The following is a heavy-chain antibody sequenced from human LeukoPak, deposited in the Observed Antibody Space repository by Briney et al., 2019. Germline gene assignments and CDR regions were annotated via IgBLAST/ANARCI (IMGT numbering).Heavy chain of an antibody. CDR1: GYTFTGYY. CDR3: ARAEVRGVIITEMNY. CDR2: INPNSGGT. D-gene: IGHD3-10*01. J-gene: IGHJ4*02. V-gene: IGHV1-2*04. Sequence: ASVKVPCKASGYTFTGYYMHWVRQAPGQGLEWMGWINPNSGGTNYAQKFQGWVTMTRDTSISTAYMELSRLRSDDTAVYYCARAEVRGVIITEMNYWGQGTLVTVSS.